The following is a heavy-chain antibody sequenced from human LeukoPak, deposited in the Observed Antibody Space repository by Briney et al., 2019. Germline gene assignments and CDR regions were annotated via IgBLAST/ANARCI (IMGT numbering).Heavy chain of an antibody. J-gene: IGHJ4*02. CDR3: TNSDDYGDY. Sequence: GGPLRLSCAASGFIFGDYAMHWVRQAPGKGLEWVAAIAFDDTDRYYIDSVKGRFTISRDDSKNTLYLHMTSLRAEDTAVYYCTNSDDYGDYWGQGTLVTVSS. V-gene: IGHV3-30*04. CDR2: IAFDDTDR. CDR1: GFIFGDYA.